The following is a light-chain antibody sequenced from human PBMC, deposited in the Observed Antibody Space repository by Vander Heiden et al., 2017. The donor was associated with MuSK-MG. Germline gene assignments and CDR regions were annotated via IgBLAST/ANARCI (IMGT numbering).Light chain of an antibody. CDR3: QQYDNRSRT. CDR2: DAS. CDR1: QDISNY. Sequence: DIQMTQSPSSLSASVGDRVTITCQASQDISNYLNWYQQKPGKAPKLLIYDASNLETGVPSRFSGSGSGTDLTFTISSLQPEDIATYYCQQYDNRSRTFGGGTKVEIK. V-gene: IGKV1-33*01. J-gene: IGKJ4*01.